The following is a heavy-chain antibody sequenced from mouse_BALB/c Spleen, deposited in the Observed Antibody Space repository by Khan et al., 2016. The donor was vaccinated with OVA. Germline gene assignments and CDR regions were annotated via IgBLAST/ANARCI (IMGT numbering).Heavy chain of an antibody. CDR1: GFSFSSYS. J-gene: IGHJ3*01. V-gene: IGHV5-6*01. Sequence: EVQLVESGGDLVRPGGSLKLSCAASGFSFSSYSMSWVRQTPDKRLEWVATISSCGDYTYYPDSVKGRFTISRDNAKNTLYLHMSSLKSEDTAIYYCASHLTGSFAYWGQGTLVTVSA. CDR3: ASHLTGSFAY. D-gene: IGHD4-1*01. CDR2: ISSCGDYT.